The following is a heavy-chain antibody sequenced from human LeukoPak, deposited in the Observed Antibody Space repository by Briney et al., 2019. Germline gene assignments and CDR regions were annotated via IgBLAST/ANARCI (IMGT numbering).Heavy chain of an antibody. D-gene: IGHD3-10*01. Sequence: SETLSLTCTVSGGSVSSGDYFWSWIRQPPGKGRELIAYIYYTGTTYYNPSLKSPVTISVDTSKNQFSLKLNSVTAADTAVYYCARQYYGSEDNWGQGTLVTVS. CDR2: IYYTGTT. CDR1: GGSVSSGDYF. J-gene: IGHJ4*02. CDR3: ARQYYGSEDN. V-gene: IGHV4-30-4*01.